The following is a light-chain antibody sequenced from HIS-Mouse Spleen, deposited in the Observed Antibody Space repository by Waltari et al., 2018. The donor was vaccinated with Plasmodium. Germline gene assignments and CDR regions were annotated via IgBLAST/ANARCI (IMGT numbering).Light chain of an antibody. J-gene: IGKJ1*01. CDR1: PSVLYSSNNKNY. CDR2: WAS. Sequence: DIVMTQSPDSLAVPLGERATLNCKSRPSVLYSSNNKNYLAWYHQKPGQPPKLLIYWASTRESGVPDRFSGSGSGTDFTLTISSLQAEDVAVYYCQQYYSTPWTFGQGTKVEIK. V-gene: IGKV4-1*01. CDR3: QQYYSTPWT.